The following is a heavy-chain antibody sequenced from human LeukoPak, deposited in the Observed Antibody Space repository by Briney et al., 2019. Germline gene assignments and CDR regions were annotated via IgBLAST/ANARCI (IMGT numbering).Heavy chain of an antibody. Sequence: LSLTCIVSGYSIISDYFWGWVRQPPGKGPEWVSYISSSGSTIYYADSVKGRFTISRDNAKNSLYLQMNSLRAEDTAVYYCAELGITMIGGVWGKGTTVTISS. D-gene: IGHD3-10*02. CDR2: ISSSGSTI. J-gene: IGHJ6*04. CDR3: AELGITMIGGV. V-gene: IGHV3-11*04. CDR1: GYSIISDYF.